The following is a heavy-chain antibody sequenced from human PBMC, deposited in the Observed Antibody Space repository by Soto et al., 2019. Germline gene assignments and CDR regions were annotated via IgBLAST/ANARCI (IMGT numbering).Heavy chain of an antibody. D-gene: IGHD3-22*01. V-gene: IGHV1-8*02. CDR2: MNAYSGNT. CDR3: ARAILVSSDYHFDS. Sequence: QVQLVQSGAEVKKPGASVTVSCKASGYPFTSYDINLVRQATGQGLEWMGWMNAYSGNTGYAQKFQGRVTMTRNTSINKAYRDLSSLISADTAVYYCARAILVSSDYHFDSWGQGALRTVSS. CDR1: GYPFTSYD. J-gene: IGHJ4*02.